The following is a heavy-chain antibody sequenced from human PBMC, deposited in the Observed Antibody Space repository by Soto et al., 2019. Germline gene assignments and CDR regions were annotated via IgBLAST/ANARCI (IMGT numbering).Heavy chain of an antibody. Sequence: ESGGGVVQPGRSLRLSCAASGFTFSSYAIHWVRQAPGKGLEWVAVISYDGGNKNHADSVKGRFTISRDNSKNTLFLQMNNLRAEDTAVYYCARDGWLYYDSTSQGMDVWGQGPTVTVSS. V-gene: IGHV3-30-3*01. CDR3: ARDGWLYYDSTSQGMDV. J-gene: IGHJ6*02. D-gene: IGHD3-22*01. CDR2: ISYDGGNK. CDR1: GFTFSSYA.